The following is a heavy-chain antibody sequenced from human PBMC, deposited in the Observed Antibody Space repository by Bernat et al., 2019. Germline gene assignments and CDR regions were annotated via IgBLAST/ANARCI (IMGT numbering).Heavy chain of an antibody. CDR1: GFTFSSYG. Sequence: QVQLVESGGGVVQPGRSLRLSCAASGFTFSSYGMHWVRQAPGKGLEWVAVIWYDGSNKYYADSVKGRFTISRDNSKNTLYLQMNSLRAEDTAVYYCARDDGGGAYDFWSGYYGSDYWGQGTLVTVSS. CDR3: ARDDGGGAYDFWSGYYGSDY. V-gene: IGHV3-30*19. J-gene: IGHJ4*02. CDR2: IWYDGSNK. D-gene: IGHD3-3*01.